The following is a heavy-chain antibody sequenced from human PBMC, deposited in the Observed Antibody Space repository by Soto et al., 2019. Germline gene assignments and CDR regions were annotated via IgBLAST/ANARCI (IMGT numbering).Heavy chain of an antibody. D-gene: IGHD3-22*01. CDR2: IIPIFGTA. CDR1: GGTFSSYA. Sequence: ASVKVSCKASGGTFSSYAITWVRQAPGQGLEWMGGIIPIFGTANYAQKFQARVTITADKSTSTAYMELSSLRSEDTAVYYCARDRGPSSGYYPYWFDPWGQGTLVTVSS. J-gene: IGHJ5*02. CDR3: ARDRGPSSGYYPYWFDP. V-gene: IGHV1-69*06.